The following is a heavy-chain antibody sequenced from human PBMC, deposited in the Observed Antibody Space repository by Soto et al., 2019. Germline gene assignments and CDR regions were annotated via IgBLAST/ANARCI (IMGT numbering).Heavy chain of an antibody. CDR2: INTGSTNI. V-gene: IGHV3-48*01. CDR1: GFSFIGSS. J-gene: IGHJ5*02. Sequence: HPGGSLRLSCAASGFSFIGSSMNWVRQAPGKRPEWVSYINTGSTNIQYADSVKGRFTISRDDAKQSLFLQLNSLRVEDTAVYYCAKETRGWLDPWGQGTLVTVSS. CDR3: AKETRGWLDP.